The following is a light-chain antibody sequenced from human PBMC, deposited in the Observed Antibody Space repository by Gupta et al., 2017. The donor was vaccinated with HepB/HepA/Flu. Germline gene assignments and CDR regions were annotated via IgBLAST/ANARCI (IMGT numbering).Light chain of an antibody. Sequence: DIEMTQTLYSLSAYVGDTVTITCRASQGIRNDLGWFQQKPGKAPKRLIYSASSLQSGVPSSFSGSGSGTEFTLTISSLQPEDFATYYCLQYNTYPFTFGGGTTVEIK. J-gene: IGKJ4*01. CDR1: QGIRND. V-gene: IGKV1-17*01. CDR3: LQYNTYPFT. CDR2: SAS.